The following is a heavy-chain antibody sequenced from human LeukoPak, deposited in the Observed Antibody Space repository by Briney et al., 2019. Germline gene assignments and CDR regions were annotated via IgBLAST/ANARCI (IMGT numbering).Heavy chain of an antibody. CDR2: ISRGTTYI. Sequence: GRSLRLSCAASGFTFSSYSMNWVRQAPGKGLEWVSSISRGTTYIYYADSLKGRFTISRDNAKNSLYLQMTCLRAEDTAVYYCARAQDIVLVPAGYGMDVWGQGTTVTVS. CDR3: ARAQDIVLVPAGYGMDV. V-gene: IGHV3-21*01. CDR1: GFTFSSYS. J-gene: IGHJ6*02. D-gene: IGHD2-2*01.